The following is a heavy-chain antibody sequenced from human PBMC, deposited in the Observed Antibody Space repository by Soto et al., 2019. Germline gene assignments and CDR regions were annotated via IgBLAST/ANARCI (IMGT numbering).Heavy chain of an antibody. CDR3: ARVVYYDSSGYYNDH. Sequence: RASVKVSCKAPGGTFSSYAISWVRQAPGQGLEWMGGIIPIFGTANYAQKFQGRVTITADKSTSTAYMELSSLRSEDTAVYYCARVVYYDSSGYYNDHWGQGTLVTVSS. V-gene: IGHV1-69*06. CDR2: IIPIFGTA. D-gene: IGHD3-22*01. J-gene: IGHJ4*02. CDR1: GGTFSSYA.